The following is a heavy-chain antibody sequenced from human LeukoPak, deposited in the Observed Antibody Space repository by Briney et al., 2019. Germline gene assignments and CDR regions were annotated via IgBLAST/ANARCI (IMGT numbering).Heavy chain of an antibody. CDR3: ASCVAVPGLPDY. J-gene: IGHJ4*02. D-gene: IGHD6-19*01. CDR2: INSDGSDT. V-gene: IGHV3-74*01. Sequence: GGSLRLSCAASGFTFSSYWMYWVRQAPGKGLVWVSRINSDGSDTRYADSVRGRFTISRDNAKNTLYLQMNSLRAEDTAVYYCASCVAVPGLPDYWGQGTLVTVSS. CDR1: GFTFSSYW.